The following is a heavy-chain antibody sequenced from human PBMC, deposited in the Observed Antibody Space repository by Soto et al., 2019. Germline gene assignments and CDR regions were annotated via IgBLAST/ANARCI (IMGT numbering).Heavy chain of an antibody. J-gene: IGHJ2*01. D-gene: IGHD5-12*01. CDR1: GGTFSNYP. CDR3: ARGNHRWLQLWYFDL. Sequence: QVQLVQSGAEVKKPGSSVKVSCKASGGTFSNYPISWVRQAPGQGLEWMGGIITIFGTVNYAQKFQGRVTITEDEYTRTAYMELSSLRSEDTAVYYCARGNHRWLQLWYFDLWGRGTLVTVSS. CDR2: IITIFGTV. V-gene: IGHV1-69*12.